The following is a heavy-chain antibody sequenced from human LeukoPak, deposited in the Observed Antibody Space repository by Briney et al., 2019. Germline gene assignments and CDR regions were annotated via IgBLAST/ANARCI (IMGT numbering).Heavy chain of an antibody. D-gene: IGHD4-17*01. Sequence: QPGGSLRLSCAASGFSFRSYGMHWVRQAPGKGLEWAALISYDGNNKYYGDSVKGRFTISRDNSKNTLYLQMNSLRAEDTAVYYCARALDYGDPHDGGYWGQGTLVTVSS. J-gene: IGHJ4*02. CDR3: ARALDYGDPHDGGY. V-gene: IGHV3-30*03. CDR1: GFSFRSYG. CDR2: ISYDGNNK.